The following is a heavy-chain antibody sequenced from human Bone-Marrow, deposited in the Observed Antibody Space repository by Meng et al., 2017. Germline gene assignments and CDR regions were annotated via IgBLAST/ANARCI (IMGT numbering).Heavy chain of an antibody. V-gene: IGHV3-23*01. D-gene: IGHD1-26*01. CDR2: ISGAGTST. J-gene: IGHJ4*02. CDR1: EFTFSIYA. Sequence: GESLKISCAASEFTFSIYAMNWVRQAPGKGLGWVSGISGAGTSTFYADSVKGRFTVSRDNSKNTLYLQMNSLRVEDTAVYYCAKDMAVGANRNCFEYWGQGTLVTVSS. CDR3: AKDMAVGANRNCFEY.